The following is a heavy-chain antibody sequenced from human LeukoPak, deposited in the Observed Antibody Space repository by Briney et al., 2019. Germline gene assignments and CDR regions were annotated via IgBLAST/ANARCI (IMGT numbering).Heavy chain of an antibody. CDR3: AKSSGFPGGWFDP. V-gene: IGHV3-23*01. CDR1: GFTFSSYA. J-gene: IGHJ5*02. CDR2: ISGSGGST. Sequence: GGSLRLSCAASGFTFSSYAMNWVRQAPGKGLEWVSAISGSGGSTYYADSVKGRFTISRDNSRNTLYLQMNSLRAEDTAVYYCAKSSGFPGGWFDPWGQGTLVTVSS. D-gene: IGHD3-16*01.